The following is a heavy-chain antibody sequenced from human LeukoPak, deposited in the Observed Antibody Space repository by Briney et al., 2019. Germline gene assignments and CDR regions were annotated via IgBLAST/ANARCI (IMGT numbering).Heavy chain of an antibody. CDR2: IRYDGSNK. D-gene: IGHD3-10*01. CDR3: AKAIRGAIFQGFDP. Sequence: GGSLRLSCAASGFTFSSYGMHWVRQAPGKGLEWVAFIRYDGSNKYYADSVKGRFTISRDNSKNTLYLQMNSLRAEDTAVYYCAKAIRGAIFQGFDPWGQGTLVTVSS. CDR1: GFTFSSYG. V-gene: IGHV3-30*02. J-gene: IGHJ5*02.